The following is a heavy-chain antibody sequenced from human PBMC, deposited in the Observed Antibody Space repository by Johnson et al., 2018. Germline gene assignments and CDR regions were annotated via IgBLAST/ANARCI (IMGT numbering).Heavy chain of an antibody. V-gene: IGHV3-33*06. D-gene: IGHD3-22*01. Sequence: QVQLVESGGGVVQPGRSLRLSCAASGFTFSSYGMHWVRQAPGKGLEWVAVIWDDGGNKYYADSVKGLCTISRDNSKNTLSLQMNSRRAEETAVYYCAKEGGITMIVVVIGLEYFQHWGQGTLVTVSS. CDR2: IWDDGGNK. CDR3: AKEGGITMIVVVIGLEYFQH. J-gene: IGHJ1*01. CDR1: GFTFSSYG.